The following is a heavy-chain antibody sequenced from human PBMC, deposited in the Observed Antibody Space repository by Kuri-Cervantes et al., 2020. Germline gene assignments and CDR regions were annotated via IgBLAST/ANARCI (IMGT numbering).Heavy chain of an antibody. CDR2: IKDTPSGGAA. J-gene: IGHJ4*02. Sequence: GESLKISCVTSGFSFPGAWMSWVRQAPGKGLEWIGRIKDTPSGGAADYAAPVKDRFTISRDDSTSTIYLQMSNLKTDDTAVYYCTSVSHFHTGGPGALVTVSS. D-gene: IGHD2-8*02. CDR1: GFSFPGAW. CDR3: TSVSHFHT. V-gene: IGHV3-15*01.